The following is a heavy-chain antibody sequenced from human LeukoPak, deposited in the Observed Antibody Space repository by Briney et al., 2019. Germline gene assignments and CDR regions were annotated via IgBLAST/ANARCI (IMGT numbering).Heavy chain of an antibody. V-gene: IGHV1-46*01. J-gene: IGHJ5*02. CDR2: INPNGGGT. CDR3: ARRSPAYCGGDCYLDR. D-gene: IGHD2-21*02. CDR1: GYTFTTYY. Sequence: GASVKVSCKASGYTFTTYYIFWVRQAPRQGLEWVGMINPNGGGTSYSQRFQGRVTMTRDTSTSTVYMELSSLRSEDTAFCYCARRSPAYCGGDCYLDRWGQGTLVTVSS.